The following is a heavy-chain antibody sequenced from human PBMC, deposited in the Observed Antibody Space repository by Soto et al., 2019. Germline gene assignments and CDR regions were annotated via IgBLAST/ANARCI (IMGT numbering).Heavy chain of an antibody. CDR3: ARHQGWLVDFDY. Sequence: NPSETLSLTCTVSGGSISSSSYYWGWIRQPPGKGLEWIGSIYYSGSTYYNPSLKSRVTISVDTSKNQFSLKLSSVTAADTAVYYCARHQGWLVDFDYWGQGTLVTVSS. D-gene: IGHD6-19*01. CDR2: IYYSGST. V-gene: IGHV4-39*01. CDR1: GGSISSSSYY. J-gene: IGHJ4*02.